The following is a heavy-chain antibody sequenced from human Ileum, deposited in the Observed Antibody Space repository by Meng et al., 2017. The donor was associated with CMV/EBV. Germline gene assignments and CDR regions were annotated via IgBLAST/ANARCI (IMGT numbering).Heavy chain of an antibody. Sequence: GGSLRPPCAASGFSFNDYAMNWFRQAPGKGLEWFSSITTGGEYMFYANSVKGRFIISRDNAKDSLSLQMNSLKAEDTAVYYCPRGPSRDAFDLWGRGTVVTVSS. CDR1: GFSFNDYA. V-gene: IGHV3-21*06. CDR2: ITTGGEYM. CDR3: PRGPSRDAFDL. J-gene: IGHJ3*01.